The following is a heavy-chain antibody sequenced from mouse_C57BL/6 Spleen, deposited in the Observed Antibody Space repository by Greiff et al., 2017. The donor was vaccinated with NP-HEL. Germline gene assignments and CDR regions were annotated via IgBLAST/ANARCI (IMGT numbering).Heavy chain of an antibody. V-gene: IGHV5-17*01. Sequence: DVKLVESGGGLVKPGGSLKLSCAASGFTFSDYGMHWVRQAPEKGLEWVAYISSGSSTIYYADTVKGRFTISRDNAKNTLFLQMTSLRSEDTAIYYCARGSSFDWYFDVWGTGTTVTVSS. CDR1: GFTFSDYG. CDR2: ISSGSSTI. D-gene: IGHD1-1*01. J-gene: IGHJ1*03. CDR3: ARGSSFDWYFDV.